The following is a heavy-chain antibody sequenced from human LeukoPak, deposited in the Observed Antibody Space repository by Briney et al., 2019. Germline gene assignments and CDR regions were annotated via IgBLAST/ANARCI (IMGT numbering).Heavy chain of an antibody. CDR2: INHSGST. Sequence: SETLSLTCTVSGGSLISGGYYWSWIRQPPGKGLEWIGEINHSGSTNYNPSLKSRVTISVDKSKNQFSLKLSSVTAADTAVYYCARVGEIGYCSSTSCYSNWFDPWGQGTLVTVSS. J-gene: IGHJ5*02. CDR3: ARVGEIGYCSSTSCYSNWFDP. D-gene: IGHD2-2*01. V-gene: IGHV4-39*07. CDR1: GGSLISGGYY.